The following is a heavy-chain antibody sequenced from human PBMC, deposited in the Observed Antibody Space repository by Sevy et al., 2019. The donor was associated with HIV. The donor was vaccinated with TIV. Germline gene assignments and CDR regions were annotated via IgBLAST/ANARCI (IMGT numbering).Heavy chain of an antibody. CDR2: INREGNIT. CDR3: ARDRDYYDSSGYNSDVFDI. CDR1: EFAFSDYW. Sequence: GESLKISCAVSEFAFSDYWMHWVRQAPGKGLVWVSSINREGNITNYADSVKGRFTISRDNANYSLYLQMNSLSVEDTAVYYCARDRDYYDSSGYNSDVFDIWGQGTMVTVSS. J-gene: IGHJ3*02. D-gene: IGHD3-22*01. V-gene: IGHV3-74*01.